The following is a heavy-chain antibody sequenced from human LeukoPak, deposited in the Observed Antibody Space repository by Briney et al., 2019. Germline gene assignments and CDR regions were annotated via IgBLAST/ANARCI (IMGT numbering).Heavy chain of an antibody. D-gene: IGHD2-2*01. Sequence: PSETLSLTCTVSGGSISSGSYYWRWIRQPAGKGLEWIGRIYTSGSTNYNPSLKSRVTISVDTSKNQFSLKLSSVTAADTAVYYCARDLEEGYCSSTSCPLGYWGQGTLVTVSS. J-gene: IGHJ4*02. CDR3: ARDLEEGYCSSTSCPLGY. CDR2: IYTSGST. CDR1: GGSISSGSYY. V-gene: IGHV4-61*02.